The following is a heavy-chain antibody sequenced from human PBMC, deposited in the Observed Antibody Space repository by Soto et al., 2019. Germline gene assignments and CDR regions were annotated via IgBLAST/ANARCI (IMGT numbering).Heavy chain of an antibody. CDR1: GGSISSYY. CDR2: IYYSGST. V-gene: IGHV4-59*01. Sequence: SETLSLTCTVSGGSISSYYLSWIRQPPGKGLEWIGYIYYSGSTNYNPSLKSRVTISVDTSKNQFSLKLSSVTAADTAVYYCARIGGLGDYDWFDPWGQGTLVTVSS. CDR3: ARIGGLGDYDWFDP. J-gene: IGHJ5*02. D-gene: IGHD4-17*01.